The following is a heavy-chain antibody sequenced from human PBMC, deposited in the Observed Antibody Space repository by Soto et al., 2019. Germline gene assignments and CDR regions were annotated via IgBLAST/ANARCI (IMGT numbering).Heavy chain of an antibody. Sequence: PGESLKISCKGSGYSFTSYWIGWVRQMPGKGLEWMGIIYPGDSDSRYSPSFQGQVTISADKSISTAYLQWSSLKASDTAMYYCERLSSYNYYYYGMDVWGQGTTVTVYS. CDR2: IYPGDSDS. CDR1: GYSFTSYW. V-gene: IGHV5-51*01. D-gene: IGHD2-2*01. J-gene: IGHJ6*02. CDR3: ERLSSYNYYYYGMDV.